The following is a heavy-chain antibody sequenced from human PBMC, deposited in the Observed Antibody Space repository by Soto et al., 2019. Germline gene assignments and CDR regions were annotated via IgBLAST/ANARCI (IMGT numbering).Heavy chain of an antibody. J-gene: IGHJ4*02. CDR2: ISGSSGST. CDR3: AKRGRGAVAFDY. V-gene: IGHV3-23*01. Sequence: EVQLLESGGGLVQPGGSPRLSCAASGFTFSSYAMSWVRQAPGKGLEWVSTISGSSGSTYYADSVRGRFTISRDNSKNTLYLQMNGLRAEDTAVYYCAKRGRGAVAFDYWGQGTLVTVSS. D-gene: IGHD6-19*01. CDR1: GFTFSSYA.